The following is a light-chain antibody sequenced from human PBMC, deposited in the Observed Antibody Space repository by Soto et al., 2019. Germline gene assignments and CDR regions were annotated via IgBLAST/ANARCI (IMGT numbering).Light chain of an antibody. J-gene: IGKJ1*01. CDR1: QSVSSN. Sequence: EIVMTQSPATLSVSPGERATLSCRASQSVSSNLAWYQQKPGQAPRLLIYGASNRATGIPARFSGSGSGTDFTLTISSLQPEDFAVYYCQQYSNWPKTFGQGTKVDIK. V-gene: IGKV3-15*01. CDR2: GAS. CDR3: QQYSNWPKT.